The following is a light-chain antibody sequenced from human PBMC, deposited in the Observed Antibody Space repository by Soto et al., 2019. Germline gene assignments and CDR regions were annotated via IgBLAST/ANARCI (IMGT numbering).Light chain of an antibody. J-gene: IGKJ5*01. V-gene: IGKV3-15*01. Sequence: EIVMTQSPATLSVSPGKRATLSCRASQSVSSSLAWYQQKPGQTPRLLIYDASTRATGIPARFSGSGSGTEFTLTLSSLQSEDLAVYYCQQYNNWPPSITFGQGTRLEI. CDR1: QSVSSS. CDR3: QQYNNWPPSIT. CDR2: DAS.